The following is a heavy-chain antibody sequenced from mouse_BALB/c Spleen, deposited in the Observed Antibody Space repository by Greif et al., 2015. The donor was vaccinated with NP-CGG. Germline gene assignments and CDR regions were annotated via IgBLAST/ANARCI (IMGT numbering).Heavy chain of an antibody. Sequence: EVKLVESGGGLVQPGGSLRLSCATSGFTFTDYYMSWVRQPPGKALEWLGFIRNKANGYTTEYSASVKGRFTISRDNSQSILYLQMNTLRAEDSATYYCARDVGGSVYYFDYWGQGTTLTVSS. V-gene: IGHV7-3*02. D-gene: IGHD3-3*01. CDR2: IRNKANGYTT. J-gene: IGHJ2*01. CDR3: ARDVGGSVYYFDY. CDR1: GFTFTDYY.